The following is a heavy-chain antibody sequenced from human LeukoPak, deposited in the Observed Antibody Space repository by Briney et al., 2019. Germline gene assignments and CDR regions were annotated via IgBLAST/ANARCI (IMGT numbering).Heavy chain of an antibody. J-gene: IGHJ4*02. CDR2: TSYDGSNL. CDR3: AKKSPGTYYAPPDY. CDR1: GFTFSTYG. V-gene: IGHV3-30*18. Sequence: GGSLRLSCAASGFTFSTYGMHWVRQAPGKGLEWVAVTSYDGSNLHYADSVKGRFTISRDNSKNTLYLQMNSLRAEDTAVYYCAKKSPGTYYAPPDYWGQGTLVTVSS. D-gene: IGHD3-10*01.